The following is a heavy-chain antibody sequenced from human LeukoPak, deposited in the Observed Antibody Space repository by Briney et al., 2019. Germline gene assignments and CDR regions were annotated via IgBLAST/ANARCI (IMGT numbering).Heavy chain of an antibody. CDR2: ISWNSGSI. D-gene: IGHD3-22*01. CDR1: GFTFDDYA. CDR3: AKGALPSSGYYYDRGEYYFDY. V-gene: IGHV3-9*01. Sequence: GGSLRLSCAASGFTFDDYAMHWVRQAPGKGLEWVSGISWNSGSIDYADSVKGRFTISRDNSKNTLYLQMNSLRAEDTAVYYCAKGALPSSGYYYDRGEYYFDYWGQGTLVTVSS. J-gene: IGHJ4*02.